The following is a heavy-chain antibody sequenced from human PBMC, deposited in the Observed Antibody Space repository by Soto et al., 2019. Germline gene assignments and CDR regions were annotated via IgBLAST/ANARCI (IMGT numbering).Heavy chain of an antibody. V-gene: IGHV1-18*01. J-gene: IGHJ6*02. D-gene: IGHD2-21*02. CDR2: ISAYNGNI. CDR1: GYTFTNYG. CDR3: ASSYCGGNYSNLPFDYYYYGMDV. Sequence: QVQLVQSGAEVKKPGASVKVSCKASGYTFTNYGISWVRQAPGQGLEWMGWISAYNGNINYAQKLQGRVTMTTDTSTSTAYMELRSLRSDDTAMYYCASSYCGGNYSNLPFDYYYYGMDVWGQGTTVTVSS.